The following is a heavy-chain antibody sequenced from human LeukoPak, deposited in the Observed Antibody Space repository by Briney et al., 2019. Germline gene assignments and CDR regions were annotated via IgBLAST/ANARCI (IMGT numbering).Heavy chain of an antibody. CDR1: GGSISTFY. D-gene: IGHD4-23*01. V-gene: IGHV4-59*01. CDR3: ARRAGGGNAGYFDY. CDR2: IYYSGST. Sequence: DPSETLSLTCTVSGGSISTFYWNWIRQPPGKGLEWIGYIYYSGSTNYNPSLKGRVSMAVDTSKNQFSLRLSSVAAADTAVYYCARRAGGGNAGYFDYWGQGILVTVSS. J-gene: IGHJ4*02.